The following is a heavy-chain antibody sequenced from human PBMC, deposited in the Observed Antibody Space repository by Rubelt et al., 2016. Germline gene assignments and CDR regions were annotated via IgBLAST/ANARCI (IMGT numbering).Heavy chain of an antibody. Sequence: AMHWVRQAPGKGLEWVAVISYDGSNKSYADSVKGRFTISRDNSKNTLYLQMNSLRAEDTAVYYCARDFAAIAVAGISSPRWGQGTMVTVSS. CDR3: ARDFAAIAVAGISSPR. D-gene: IGHD6-19*01. CDR2: ISYDGSNK. V-gene: IGHV3-30*04. J-gene: IGHJ3*01. CDR1: A.